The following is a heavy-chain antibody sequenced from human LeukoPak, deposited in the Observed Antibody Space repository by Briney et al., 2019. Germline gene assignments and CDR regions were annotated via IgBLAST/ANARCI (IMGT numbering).Heavy chain of an antibody. J-gene: IGHJ4*03. D-gene: IGHD2-15*01. CDR3: ARGRGCSGGTCYFDY. CDR1: GFTFSSYE. Sequence: GGSLRLSCAVSGFTFSSYEMNWVRQAPGKGLEWVSYISSSGITIYYADSVKGRFTISRDMSKNTLYLEMNSLRDEDTAVYYCARGRGCSGGTCYFDYWGQGTLVSVSS. CDR2: ISSSGITI. V-gene: IGHV3-48*03.